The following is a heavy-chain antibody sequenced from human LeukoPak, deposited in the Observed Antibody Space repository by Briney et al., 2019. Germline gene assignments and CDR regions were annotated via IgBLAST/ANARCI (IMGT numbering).Heavy chain of an antibody. Sequence: GRSLRLSCAAPGFTFSSYAMHWVRQAPGKGLEWVAIISYDGSNKYYADSVKGRFTISRDNSKNTLYLQMNSLRAEDTAMYYCARVAVAGIPEYYFDYWGQGTLVTVSS. CDR2: ISYDGSNK. CDR1: GFTFSSYA. V-gene: IGHV3-30*04. CDR3: ARVAVAGIPEYYFDY. J-gene: IGHJ4*02. D-gene: IGHD6-19*01.